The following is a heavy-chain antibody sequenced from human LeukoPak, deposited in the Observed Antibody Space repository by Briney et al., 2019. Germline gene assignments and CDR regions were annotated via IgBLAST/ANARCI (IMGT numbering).Heavy chain of an antibody. V-gene: IGHV5-10-1*01. CDR1: GYSFTSYW. CDR2: IDPSDSYT. Sequence: GESLKISCKGSGYSFTSYWISWVRQMPGKGLEWMGRIDPSDSYTNYSPSFQGHVTISADKSTSTAYLQWSSLKASDTAMYYCARQGCSSTSCYYYFDYWGQGTLVTVSS. CDR3: ARQGCSSTSCYYYFDY. D-gene: IGHD2-2*01. J-gene: IGHJ4*02.